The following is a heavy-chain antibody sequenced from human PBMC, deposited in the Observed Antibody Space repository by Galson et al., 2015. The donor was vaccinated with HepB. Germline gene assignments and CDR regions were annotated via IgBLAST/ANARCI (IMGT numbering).Heavy chain of an antibody. CDR1: GFTFSSYA. D-gene: IGHD3-22*01. V-gene: IGHV3-30*04. CDR3: ARDWGIRYYYDSGPLDY. Sequence: SLRLSCAASGFTFSSYAMHWVRQAPGKGLEWVAVISYDGSNKYYADSVKGRFTISRDNSKNTLYLQMNSLRAEDTAVYYCARDWGIRYYYDSGPLDYWGQGTLVTVSS. J-gene: IGHJ4*02. CDR2: ISYDGSNK.